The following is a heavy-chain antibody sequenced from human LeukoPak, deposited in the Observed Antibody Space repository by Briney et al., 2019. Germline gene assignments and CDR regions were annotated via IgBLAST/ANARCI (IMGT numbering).Heavy chain of an antibody. CDR2: ISSSGSTI. CDR3: ARGITYYYDSSGYGY. J-gene: IGHJ4*02. Sequence: GGSLRLSCAASGFTFSDYYMSWIRQAPGKGLEWVSYISSSGSTIYYADSVKGRFTISRNNAKNSLYLQMNSLRAEDTAVYYCARGITYYYDSSGYGYWGQGTLVTVSS. D-gene: IGHD3-22*01. V-gene: IGHV3-11*01. CDR1: GFTFSDYY.